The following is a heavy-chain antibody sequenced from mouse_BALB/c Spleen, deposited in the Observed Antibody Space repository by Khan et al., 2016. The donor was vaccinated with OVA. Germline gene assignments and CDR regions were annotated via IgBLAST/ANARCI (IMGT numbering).Heavy chain of an antibody. Sequence: QVQLQQSGAELMKPGASVKISCKATGYTFISYWIEWIKQRPGHGPEWTGDILPGSDNTYYNENFKGKATFTADTSSYTSYMHLRRLTSEDSAVYYCARGYGSSYNFDYWGQGTTLTVSS. J-gene: IGHJ2*01. D-gene: IGHD1-1*01. CDR2: ILPGSDNT. V-gene: IGHV1-9*01. CDR1: GYTFISYW. CDR3: ARGYGSSYNFDY.